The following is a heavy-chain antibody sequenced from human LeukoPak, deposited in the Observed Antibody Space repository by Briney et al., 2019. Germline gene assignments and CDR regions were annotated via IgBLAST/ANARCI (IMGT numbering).Heavy chain of an antibody. Sequence: GGSLRLSCVGSGFTFNRCAMSWVRQAPGKGLEWVSGIGPTGRSTFYVDSVKGRFTISRDNSKSTLYLQMNSLRAEDTAVYYCAKAPSGSYYFGRDKYFQHWGQGTLVTVSS. D-gene: IGHD1-26*01. V-gene: IGHV3-23*01. J-gene: IGHJ1*01. CDR3: AKAPSGSYYFGRDKYFQH. CDR2: IGPTGRST. CDR1: GFTFNRCA.